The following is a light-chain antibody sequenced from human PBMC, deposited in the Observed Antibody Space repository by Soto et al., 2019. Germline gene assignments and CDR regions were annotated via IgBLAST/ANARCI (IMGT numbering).Light chain of an antibody. V-gene: IGKV1-8*01. Sequence: AIRMTQSPSSLSASTGDRVTITSRASQGISSYLAWYQQKPGKAPKLLIYAASTLQSGVPSRFSGSGSGTDFTLTISCLQSEDFATYYCQQYYSYPGTFGQGTKVEIK. J-gene: IGKJ1*01. CDR3: QQYYSYPGT. CDR2: AAS. CDR1: QGISSY.